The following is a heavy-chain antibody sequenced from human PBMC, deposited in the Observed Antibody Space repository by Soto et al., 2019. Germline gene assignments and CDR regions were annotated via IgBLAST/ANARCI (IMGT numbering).Heavy chain of an antibody. Sequence: QVQLVQSGAEVKKPGSSVKVSCKASGGTFSTSAISWVRQAPGQGLEWVGGIMPVFATPDYAQNFRGRVTITADESTTTAYLELTSLRTDDTAVYYCARDKDRQQLGGNYYYILDVWGQGTAITVSS. CDR1: GGTFSTSA. CDR3: ARDKDRQQLGGNYYYILDV. D-gene: IGHD3-3*02. V-gene: IGHV1-69*12. J-gene: IGHJ6*02. CDR2: IMPVFATP.